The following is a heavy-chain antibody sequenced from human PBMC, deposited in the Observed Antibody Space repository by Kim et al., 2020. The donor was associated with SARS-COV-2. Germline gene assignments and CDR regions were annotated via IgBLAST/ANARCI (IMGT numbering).Heavy chain of an antibody. CDR3: AKDSGDGYHLSATISKRYGMDV. Sequence: GGSLRLSCAASGFTFDDYAMHWVRQAPGKGLEWVSGISWNSGSIGYADSVKGRFTISRDNSKNSLYLQMNSLRAEDTALYYCAKDSGDGYHLSATISKRYGMDVWGQGTTVTVSS. V-gene: IGHV3-9*01. D-gene: IGHD5-12*01. J-gene: IGHJ6*02. CDR1: GFTFDDYA. CDR2: ISWNSGSI.